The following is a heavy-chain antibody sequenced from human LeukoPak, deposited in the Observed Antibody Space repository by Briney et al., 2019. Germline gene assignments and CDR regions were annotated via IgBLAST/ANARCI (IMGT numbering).Heavy chain of an antibody. CDR3: ARGLTRYSLGYYFDF. CDR2: INSDGSST. CDR1: GFTFSSYW. Sequence: GGSLRLSCAASGFTFSSYWMHWVRQAPGKGLVWVSRINSDGSSTNYADSVKGRFTISRDNAKNSLYLQMNSLRAEDTAVYYCARGLTRYSLGYYFDFWGQGCLVTVSS. J-gene: IGHJ4*02. V-gene: IGHV3-74*01. D-gene: IGHD5-18*01.